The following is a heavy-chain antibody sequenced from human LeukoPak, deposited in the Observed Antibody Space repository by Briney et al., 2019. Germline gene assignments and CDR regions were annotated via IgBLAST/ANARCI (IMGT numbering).Heavy chain of an antibody. CDR2: IYYSGST. D-gene: IGHD3-10*01. V-gene: IGHV4-30-4*01. Sequence: SETLSLTCTVSGGSISGGDYYWSWIRQPPGKGLEWIGYIYYSGSTYYNLSLKSRVIILVDTSKNQFSLKLSSVTAADTAVYYCASFNGPPYGSGSYFPFESWGQGTLVTVSS. CDR3: ASFNGPPYGSGSYFPFES. CDR1: GGSISGGDYY. J-gene: IGHJ4*02.